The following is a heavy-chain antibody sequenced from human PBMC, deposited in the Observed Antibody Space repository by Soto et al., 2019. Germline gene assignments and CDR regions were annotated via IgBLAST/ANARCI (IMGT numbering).Heavy chain of an antibody. D-gene: IGHD6-6*01. CDR2: IYHSGST. Sequence: TLYLTCAVSGESISSGGYSWSWIRQPPGKGLEWIGYIYHSGSTSYNPSLKSRVTISVDRSNNQFSLKLSSVTAEDTAVYYCARDNDGAQFASSYNDLWGQGTLVTVSS. CDR1: GESISSGGYS. J-gene: IGHJ5*02. CDR3: ARDNDGAQFASSYNDL. V-gene: IGHV4-30-2*01.